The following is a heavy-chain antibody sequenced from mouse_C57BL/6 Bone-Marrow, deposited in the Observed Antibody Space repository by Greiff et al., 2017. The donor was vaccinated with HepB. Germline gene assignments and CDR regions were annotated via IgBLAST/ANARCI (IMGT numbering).Heavy chain of an antibody. CDR2: ISSGGSYT. CDR1: GFTFSSYG. V-gene: IGHV5-6*01. D-gene: IGHD2-3*01. Sequence: EVQLVESGGDLVKPGGSLKLSCAASGFTFSSYGMSWVRQTPDKRLEWVATISSGGSYTYYPDSVKGRFTISRDNAKNTLYLQMSSLKSEDTAMYYCARHERWLLPAYWGQGTLVTVSA. J-gene: IGHJ3*01. CDR3: ARHERWLLPAY.